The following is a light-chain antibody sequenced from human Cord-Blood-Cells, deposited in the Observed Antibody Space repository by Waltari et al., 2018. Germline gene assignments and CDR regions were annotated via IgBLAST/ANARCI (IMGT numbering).Light chain of an antibody. Sequence: DIQMTQSPSSLSASVGDRVTITCRASQSISSYLNCYQQKPGKSPKLLIYAASSLQSGVPSRVSGIGSETDFTLTISSLQPEDFATYYCQQRYSTPYTFGQGTKLEIK. CDR1: QSISSY. V-gene: IGKV1-39*01. CDR2: AAS. J-gene: IGKJ2*01. CDR3: QQRYSTPYT.